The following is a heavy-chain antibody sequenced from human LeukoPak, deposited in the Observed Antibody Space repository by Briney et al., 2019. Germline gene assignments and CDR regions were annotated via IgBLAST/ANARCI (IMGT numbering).Heavy chain of an antibody. V-gene: IGHV1-8*03. CDR1: GYTFTSYD. Sequence: ASVKVSCKASGYTFTSYDINWVRQATGQGLEWMGWMNPNSGNTGYAQKFQGRVTITRNTSISTAYMELSSLRSEDTAVYYCARGRFVSSNGGWDYMDVWGKGTTVTVSS. D-gene: IGHD7-27*01. J-gene: IGHJ6*03. CDR2: MNPNSGNT. CDR3: ARGRFVSSNGGWDYMDV.